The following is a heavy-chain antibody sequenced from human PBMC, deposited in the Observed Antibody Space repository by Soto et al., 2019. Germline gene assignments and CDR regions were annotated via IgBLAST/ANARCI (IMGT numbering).Heavy chain of an antibody. CDR2: ISHTGST. CDR3: ARVPAPASAYYQVYRSSGMDV. CDR1: GGSFSGDY. D-gene: IGHD3-22*01. Sequence: SETLSLTCAVYGGSFSGDYWNWIRQPPGKGLEWIGEISHTGSTNYSPSLKSRVTISIDTSKNQFSLKLSPVTAADTAVYYCARVPAPASAYYQVYRSSGMDVWGQGTTVTVS. V-gene: IGHV4-34*01. J-gene: IGHJ6*02.